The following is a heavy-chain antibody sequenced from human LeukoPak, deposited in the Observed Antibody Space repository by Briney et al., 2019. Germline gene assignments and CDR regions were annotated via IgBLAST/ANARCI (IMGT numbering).Heavy chain of an antibody. CDR1: GYTFTGYY. CDR3: AVLMITFGGVIAQTLTLDN. V-gene: IGHV1-2*06. CDR2: INPNSGGT. Sequence: SVTVSCKASGYTFTGYYMHWVRQAPGPGLEWMGRINPNSGGTNYAQQFQSRVTMTRDTSISTAYMELSRLRSDDTTAYYCAVLMITFGGVIAQTLTLDNWGQGTLVTVSS. D-gene: IGHD3-16*02. J-gene: IGHJ4*02.